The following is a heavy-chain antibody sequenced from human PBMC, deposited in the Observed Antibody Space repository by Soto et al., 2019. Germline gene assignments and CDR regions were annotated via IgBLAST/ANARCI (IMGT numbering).Heavy chain of an antibody. CDR1: GGSISSYY. CDR2: IYYSGST. V-gene: IGHV4-59*01. CDR3: ARVTAMEYGSWFDP. Sequence: TSETLSLTCTVSGGSISSYYWSWIRQPPGKGLEWIGYIYYSGSTNYNPSLESRVTISVDTSKNQFSLKLSSVTAADTAVYYCARVTAMEYGSWFDPWGQGTLVTVSS. J-gene: IGHJ5*02. D-gene: IGHD5-18*01.